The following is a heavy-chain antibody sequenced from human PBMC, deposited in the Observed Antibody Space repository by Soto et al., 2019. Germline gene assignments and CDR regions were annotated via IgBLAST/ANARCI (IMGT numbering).Heavy chain of an antibody. CDR2: ISAYNGNT. CDR3: ARDWGGYCSSTSCYGNWFDP. Sequence: ASVKVSCKASGYTFTSYGISWVRQAPGKGLEWMGWISAYNGNTNYAQKLQGRVTMPTVTSTSTAYMELRSLRSDDTAVDYWARDWGGYCSSTSCYGNWFDPWGQGTLVTVSS. J-gene: IGHJ5*02. D-gene: IGHD2-2*01. V-gene: IGHV1-18*01. CDR1: GYTFTSYG.